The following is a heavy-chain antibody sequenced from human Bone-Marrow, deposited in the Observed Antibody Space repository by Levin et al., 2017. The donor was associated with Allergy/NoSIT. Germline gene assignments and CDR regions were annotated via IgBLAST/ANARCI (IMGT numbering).Heavy chain of an antibody. J-gene: IGHJ4*02. CDR1: GYTFTNYG. Sequence: ASVKVSCKASGYTFTNYGISWVRQAPGQGLEWMGWISAYNGNTNYAQKLQGRVTMTTDTSTSTAYMELRSLRSDDTAVYYCARDLYYYDSSGYNPKFHWGQGTLVTVSS. V-gene: IGHV1-18*01. CDR2: ISAYNGNT. D-gene: IGHD3-22*01. CDR3: ARDLYYYDSSGYNPKFH.